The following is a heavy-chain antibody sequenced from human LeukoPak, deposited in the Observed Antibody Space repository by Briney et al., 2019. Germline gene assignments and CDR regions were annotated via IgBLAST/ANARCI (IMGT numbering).Heavy chain of an antibody. Sequence: GGSLRLSCAASGFTFSSYGMHWVRQAPGKGLEWVAVISYDGSNKYYADSVKGRFTISRDNAKNSLYLQMNSLRAEDTAVYYCARDGTMAHFDYWGQGTLVTVSS. CDR2: ISYDGSNK. D-gene: IGHD4/OR15-4a*01. V-gene: IGHV3-30*03. CDR1: GFTFSSYG. J-gene: IGHJ4*02. CDR3: ARDGTMAHFDY.